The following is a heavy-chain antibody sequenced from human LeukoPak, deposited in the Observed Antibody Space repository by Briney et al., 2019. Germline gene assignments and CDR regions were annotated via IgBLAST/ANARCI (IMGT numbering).Heavy chain of an antibody. CDR1: GASVSSNY. CDR3: ARIRRHNYDWYADDS. V-gene: IGHV4-59*10. J-gene: IGHJ4*02. D-gene: IGHD3-9*01. Sequence: SETLSLTCAVSGASVSSNYWSWVRQSAGERVEWLGRISLSDGTNYSPSLKSGVSMSLAASKNQFSLNLTSVTAADTAVYYCARIRRHNYDWYADDSWGQGALVTVSS. CDR2: ISLSDGT.